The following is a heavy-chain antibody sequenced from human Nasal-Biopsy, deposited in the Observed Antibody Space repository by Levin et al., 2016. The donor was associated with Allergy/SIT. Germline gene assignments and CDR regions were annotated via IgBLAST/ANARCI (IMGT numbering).Heavy chain of an antibody. CDR3: TTDLRGSYFDF. D-gene: IGHD3-3*01. V-gene: IGHV4-31*03. Sequence: SETLSLTCTVSGGAMSSSGYHWSWIRQHPGKGLEWIGNIYYSGKTHYNPSLKSRVKISVDASQNQFFLKLSTVSAADTAMYFCTTDLRGSYFDFWGQGILVTVAS. J-gene: IGHJ4*02. CDR2: IYYSGKT. CDR1: GGAMSSSGYH.